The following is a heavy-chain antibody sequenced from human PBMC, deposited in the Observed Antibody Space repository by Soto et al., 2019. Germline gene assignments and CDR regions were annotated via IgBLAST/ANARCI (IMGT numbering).Heavy chain of an antibody. CDR2: IWYDGSNK. CDR1: GFTFSSYG. V-gene: IGHV3-33*01. J-gene: IGHJ2*01. Sequence: VQLVESGGGVVQPGRSLRLSCAASGFTFSSYGMHWVRQAPGKGLEWVAVIWYDGSNKYYADSVKGRFTISRDNSKNTLYLQMNSLRAEDTAVYYCARDRGYSSSWYGYWYFDLWGRGTLVTVSS. CDR3: ARDRGYSSSWYGYWYFDL. D-gene: IGHD6-13*01.